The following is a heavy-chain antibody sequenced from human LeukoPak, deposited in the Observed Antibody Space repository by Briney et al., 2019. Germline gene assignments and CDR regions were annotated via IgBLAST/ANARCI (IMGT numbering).Heavy chain of an antibody. J-gene: IGHJ6*03. V-gene: IGHV1-69*06. D-gene: IGHD5-18*01. CDR1: GGTFSSYA. Sequence: SVKVSCKASGGTFSSYAISWVRQAPGQGLEWMGGIIPIFGTANYAQKFQGRVTITADKSTSTAYMELSSLRSEDTAVYYCARVNQGYSYGSGYYYYYMDVWGKGTTVTVSS. CDR3: ARVNQGYSYGSGYYYYYMDV. CDR2: IIPIFGTA.